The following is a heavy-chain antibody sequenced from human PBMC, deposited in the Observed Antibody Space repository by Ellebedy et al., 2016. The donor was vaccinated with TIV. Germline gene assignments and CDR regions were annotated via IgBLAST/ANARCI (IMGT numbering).Heavy chain of an antibody. D-gene: IGHD1-1*01. V-gene: IGHV3-30*02. J-gene: IGHJ4*02. CDR3: AKDFRGDRYFH. CDR1: GFSFRTYG. Sequence: PGGSLRLSCAASGFSFRTYGMHWVRQAPGKGLEWVAFIQYDGAKSFYADPVKGRFTTSRDNSKNTLFLQMNSLRRDDTAVYYCAKDFRGDRYFHWGQGTLVTVSS. CDR2: IQYDGAKS.